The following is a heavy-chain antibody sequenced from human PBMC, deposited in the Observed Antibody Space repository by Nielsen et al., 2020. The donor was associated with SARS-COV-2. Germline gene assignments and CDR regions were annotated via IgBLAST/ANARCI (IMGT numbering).Heavy chain of an antibody. Sequence: SGTLSLTCTVSGGSISSSSYYWGWIRQPPGKGLEWIGSIYYSGSTYYNPSLKSRVTISVDTSKNQFSLKLSSVTAADTAVYYCARDLGYCSSTSCWGWGQGTLVTVSS. CDR2: IYYSGST. D-gene: IGHD2-2*01. CDR1: GGSISSSSYY. V-gene: IGHV4-39*02. CDR3: ARDLGYCSSTSCWG. J-gene: IGHJ4*02.